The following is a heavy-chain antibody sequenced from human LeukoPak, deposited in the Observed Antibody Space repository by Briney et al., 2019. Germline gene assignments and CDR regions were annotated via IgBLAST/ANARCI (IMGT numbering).Heavy chain of an antibody. V-gene: IGHV3-30-3*01. J-gene: IGHJ4*02. CDR3: ARDKDGVITRYFDY. D-gene: IGHD3-22*01. Sequence: GRSLRLSCAASGFTFSSYAMHWVRQAPGKGLEWVAVISYDGSNKYYADSVKGRFTISRDNSKYTLYLQMSSLRAEDTAVYYCARDKDGVITRYFDYWGQGTLVTVSS. CDR1: GFTFSSYA. CDR2: ISYDGSNK.